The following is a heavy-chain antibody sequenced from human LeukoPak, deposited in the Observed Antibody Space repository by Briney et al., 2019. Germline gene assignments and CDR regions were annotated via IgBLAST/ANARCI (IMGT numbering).Heavy chain of an antibody. CDR2: VSYSGTT. V-gene: IGHV4-59*11. J-gene: IGHJ3*02. Sequence: SETLSLTCSVSGDTISSHYWSWIRQSLGEGLEWIGYVSYSGTTNYNPSLKSRVTISVDTAKDQFSLKLTSVIAADTAVYYCARDLQRHDAFDIWGQGTMVTVSS. CDR3: ARDLQRHDAFDI. CDR1: GDTISSHY.